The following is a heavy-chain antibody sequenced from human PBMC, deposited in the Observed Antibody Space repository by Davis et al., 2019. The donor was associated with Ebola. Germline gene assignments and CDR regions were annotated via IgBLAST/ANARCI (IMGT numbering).Heavy chain of an antibody. V-gene: IGHV3-23*01. CDR2: ISGSGGST. D-gene: IGHD3-10*01. J-gene: IGHJ4*02. CDR3: AKATSPYYYGSGSPFDY. CDR1: GFTFSSYA. Sequence: PGGSLRLSCAASGFTFSSYAMSWVRQAPGKGLEWVSAISGSGGSTYYADSVKGRFTISRDNSKNTLYLQMNSLRAEDTAVYYCAKATSPYYYGSGSPFDYWGQGTLVTVSS.